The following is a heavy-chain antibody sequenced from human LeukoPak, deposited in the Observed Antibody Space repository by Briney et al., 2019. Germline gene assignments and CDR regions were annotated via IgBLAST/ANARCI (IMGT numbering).Heavy chain of an antibody. CDR3: ALLTGHYLFDY. V-gene: IGHV3-7*03. CDR2: INEDGGEI. D-gene: IGHD3-9*01. Sequence: GGSLRLSCAASGFTFSNSWMTWVRQAPKKGLEWVASINEDGGEIHYVDSVKGRFTISRDNAKNSLYLQMNSLRSEDTAVYYCALLTGHYLFDYWGQGTLVTVSS. J-gene: IGHJ4*02. CDR1: GFTFSNSW.